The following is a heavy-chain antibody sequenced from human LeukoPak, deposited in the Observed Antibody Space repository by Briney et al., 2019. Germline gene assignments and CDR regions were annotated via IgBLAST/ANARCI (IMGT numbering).Heavy chain of an antibody. D-gene: IGHD3-22*01. Sequence: SETLSLTCTVSGGSISGYYWSWIRQPPGKGLEWIGSLYYSGRTYYNPSLKSRVTISVDTSKNQFSLKLSSVTAADTAVYFCARDSYYYDSSGYYSTCLDYWGQGTLVTVSS. V-gene: IGHV4-39*07. CDR1: GGSISGYY. J-gene: IGHJ4*02. CDR3: ARDSYYYDSSGYYSTCLDY. CDR2: LYYSGRT.